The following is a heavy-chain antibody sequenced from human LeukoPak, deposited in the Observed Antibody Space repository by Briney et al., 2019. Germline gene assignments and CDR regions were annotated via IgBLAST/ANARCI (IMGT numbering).Heavy chain of an antibody. J-gene: IGHJ5*02. V-gene: IGHV3-21*01. CDR1: GFTFSSYW. Sequence: GGSLRLSCAASGFTFSSYWMNWVRQAPGKGLEWVSSISSSSSYIYYADSVKGRFTISRDNAKNSLYLQMNSLRAEDTAVYYCARVATYSSSWYDWFDPWGQGTLVTVSS. CDR3: ARVATYSSSWYDWFDP. D-gene: IGHD6-13*01. CDR2: ISSSSSYI.